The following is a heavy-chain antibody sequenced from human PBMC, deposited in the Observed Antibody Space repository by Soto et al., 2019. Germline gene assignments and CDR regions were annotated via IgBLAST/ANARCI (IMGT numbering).Heavy chain of an antibody. CDR2: ISSNGGST. CDR1: GFTFSNYA. V-gene: IGHV3-64*01. Sequence: EVQLVESGGGLVQPGGFLRLSCAASGFTFSNYAMHWVRQAPGKGLEYVSAISSNGGSTYYANSVKGRFTISRDNSKNTLYLQMGSLRAEDMAVYYCARGGSDLDYWCHGTLVTVSS. CDR3: ARGGSDLDY. D-gene: IGHD1-26*01. J-gene: IGHJ4*01.